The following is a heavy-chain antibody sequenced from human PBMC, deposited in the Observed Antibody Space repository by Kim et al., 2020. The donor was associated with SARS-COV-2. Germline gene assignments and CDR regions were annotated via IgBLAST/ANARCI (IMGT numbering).Heavy chain of an antibody. Sequence: SETLSLTCAVYGGSFSGHYWSWIRQPPGKGLEWIGEINHSGSTNYNPSLKSRVTISVDTSKNQFSLKLSSVTAADTAVYYCARRYCSSTSCRGSGFDYWGQGTLVTVSS. CDR2: INHSGST. V-gene: IGHV4-34*01. D-gene: IGHD2-2*01. CDR1: GGSFSGHY. J-gene: IGHJ4*02. CDR3: ARRYCSSTSCRGSGFDY.